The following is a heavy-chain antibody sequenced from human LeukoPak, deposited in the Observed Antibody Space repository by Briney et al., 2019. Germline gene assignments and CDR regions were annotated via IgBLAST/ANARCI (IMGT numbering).Heavy chain of an antibody. D-gene: IGHD2-21*02. CDR3: AMGDSHAFDI. CDR2: IRYDGSNK. Sequence: PGRSLRLSCAASGFTFSSYGMHWVRQAPGKGLEWVAFIRYDGSNKYYADSVKGRFTISRDNSKNTLYLQMNSLRAEDTAVYYCAMGDSHAFDIWGQGTMVTVSS. J-gene: IGHJ3*02. CDR1: GFTFSSYG. V-gene: IGHV3-30*02.